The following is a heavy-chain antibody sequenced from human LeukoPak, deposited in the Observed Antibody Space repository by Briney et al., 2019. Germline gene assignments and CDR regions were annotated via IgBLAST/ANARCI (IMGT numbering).Heavy chain of an antibody. Sequence: GASVKVSWKASGGTFSSYAISWVRQAPGQGLEWMGGIIPIFGTANYAQKFQGRVTITADKSTSTAYMELSSLRSEDTAVYYCARDQSGYGDYEGHFDYWGQGTLVTVSS. D-gene: IGHD4-17*01. J-gene: IGHJ4*02. CDR3: ARDQSGYGDYEGHFDY. V-gene: IGHV1-69*06. CDR2: IIPIFGTA. CDR1: GGTFSSYA.